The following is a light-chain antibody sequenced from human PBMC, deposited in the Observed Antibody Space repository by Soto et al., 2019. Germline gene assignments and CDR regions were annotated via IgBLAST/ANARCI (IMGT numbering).Light chain of an antibody. CDR3: AAWDASLNGWV. Sequence: QSVLTQPPSASGTPGQRVTISCSGSSSNIGSNTVTWYQQLPGTAPKLLIYSDNRRPSGVPDRFSGSKSGTSASLAISGLQSEDEADYYCAAWDASLNGWVFGGGTKLTVL. CDR1: SSNIGSNT. J-gene: IGLJ3*02. V-gene: IGLV1-44*01. CDR2: SDN.